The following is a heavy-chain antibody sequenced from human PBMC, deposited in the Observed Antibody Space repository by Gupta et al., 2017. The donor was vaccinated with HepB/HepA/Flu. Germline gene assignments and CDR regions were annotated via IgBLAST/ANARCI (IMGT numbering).Heavy chain of an antibody. Sequence: VQGAPSGEEVKTPGAPVNGCGKSWGCPFIRVLTLWVRQAPGQGLEWMGWLNPNSGGTNYAQKFQGWVTMTRDTSISTAYMELSRLRSDDTAVYYCARVGGRKEAAFDIWGQGTMVTVSS. CDR1: GCPFIRVL. J-gene: IGHJ3*02. CDR2: LNPNSGGT. V-gene: IGHV1-2*04. D-gene: IGHD2-15*01. CDR3: ARVGGRKEAAFDI.